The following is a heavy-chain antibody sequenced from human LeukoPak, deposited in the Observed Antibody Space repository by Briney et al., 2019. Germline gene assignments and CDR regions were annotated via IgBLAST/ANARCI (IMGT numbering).Heavy chain of an antibody. CDR2: ITRGGDIT. J-gene: IGHJ4*02. CDR1: GFTFATYD. CDR3: SQGNWGDD. V-gene: IGHV3-23*01. Sequence: GGSLRLSCAASGFTFATYDMTWVRQAPGKGLEWVSSITRGGDITYYEDSVTGRFTISRDNSKNTVYLQMNSLRAEDTAVYYCSQGNWGDDWGQGTLVTVSS. D-gene: IGHD7-27*01.